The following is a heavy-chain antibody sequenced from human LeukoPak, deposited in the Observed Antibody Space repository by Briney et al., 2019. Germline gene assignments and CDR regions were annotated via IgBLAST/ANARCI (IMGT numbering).Heavy chain of an antibody. CDR3: ARYGFSAVWQGGWHAFDI. CDR1: GYTFTSYY. Sequence: GASVKVSCKASGYTFTSYYVHWVRQAPRQGLQWMGISNPTTGDTIYAQKFQGRVTMTRDMSTDTVYMELSSLRSEDTAVYYCARYGFSAVWQGGWHAFDIWGHGTMVTVSS. J-gene: IGHJ3*02. CDR2: SNPTTGDT. D-gene: IGHD5-24*01. V-gene: IGHV1-46*01.